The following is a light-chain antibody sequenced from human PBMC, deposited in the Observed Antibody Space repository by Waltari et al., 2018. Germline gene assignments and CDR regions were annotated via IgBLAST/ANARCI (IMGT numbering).Light chain of an antibody. CDR3: TSYTSSHSLV. CDR1: SRDVGNYNW. Sequence: QSALTQPASVSGSPGQSITISCTGTSRDVGNYNWLSWYQQHPGKAPKVVIFDVSYRPSVVSNRCSGSKSGNTASLTISGLQAEDEADYYCTSYTSSHSLVFGTGTKVTVL. J-gene: IGLJ1*01. V-gene: IGLV2-14*03. CDR2: DVS.